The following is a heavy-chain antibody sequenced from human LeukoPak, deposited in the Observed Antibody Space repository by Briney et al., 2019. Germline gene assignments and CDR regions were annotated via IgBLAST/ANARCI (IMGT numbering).Heavy chain of an antibody. J-gene: IGHJ6*03. CDR2: IKQDGSEK. V-gene: IGHV3-7*01. D-gene: IGHD3-10*01. CDR1: GFTFSSYW. CDR3: STTYYGSWSLNYYYYYYMDV. Sequence: PGGSLRLSCAASGFTFSSYWMSWVRQAPGKGLEWVANIKQDGSEKYYVDSVKGRFTISRDNAKNSLYLQMNSLRAEDTAVYYCSTTYYGSWSLNYYYYYYMDVWGKGTTVTVSS.